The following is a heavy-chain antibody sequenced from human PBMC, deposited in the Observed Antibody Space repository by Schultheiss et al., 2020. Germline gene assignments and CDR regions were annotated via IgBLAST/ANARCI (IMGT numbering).Heavy chain of an antibody. Sequence: ASVKVSCKASGYTFTSYGLSWVRQAPGQGLEWMGWMNPNSGNTGYAQKFQGRVTITRDTSASTAYMELSSLRSEDTAVYYCARVDDYVWGSTSDYWGQGTLV. CDR3: ARVDDYVWGSTSDY. CDR2: MNPNSGNT. V-gene: IGHV1-8*03. D-gene: IGHD3-16*01. CDR1: GYTFTSYG. J-gene: IGHJ4*02.